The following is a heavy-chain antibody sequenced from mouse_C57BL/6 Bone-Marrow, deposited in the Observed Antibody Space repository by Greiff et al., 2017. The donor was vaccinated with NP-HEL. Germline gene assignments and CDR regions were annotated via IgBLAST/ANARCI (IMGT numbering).Heavy chain of an antibody. V-gene: IGHV1-80*01. D-gene: IGHD1-1*01. CDR1: GYAFSSYW. CDR3: ARQLFIATVVADVLDD. CDR2: IYPGDGDT. J-gene: IGHJ2*01. Sequence: QVQLQQSGAELVKPGASVKISCKASGYAFSSYWMNWVKQRPGKGLEWIGQIYPGDGDTNYNGKFKGKATLTADKSSSTAYMQLSSLTSEDSAVYFGARQLFIATVVADVLDDWGQGTTLTVSS.